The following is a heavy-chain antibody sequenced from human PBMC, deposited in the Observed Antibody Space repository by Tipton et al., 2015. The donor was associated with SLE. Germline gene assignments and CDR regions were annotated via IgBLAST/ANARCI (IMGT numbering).Heavy chain of an antibody. Sequence: TLSLTCAVSGGSIRSSNWWSWVRQPPGKGLEWIGEIDHSGSTNSNPSLKSRVSMSVDKSKNQFSLIVTSVTAADTAVYYCVRGPWAYYYYMDVWGKGTKVTVSS. CDR3: VRGPWAYYYYMDV. V-gene: IGHV4-4*02. J-gene: IGHJ6*03. CDR1: GGSIRSSNW. CDR2: IDHSGST. D-gene: IGHD7-27*01.